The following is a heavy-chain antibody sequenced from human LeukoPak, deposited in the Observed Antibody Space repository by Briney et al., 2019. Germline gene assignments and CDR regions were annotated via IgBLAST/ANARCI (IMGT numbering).Heavy chain of an antibody. V-gene: IGHV3-21*01. D-gene: IGHD2-2*02. CDR3: VLVVPAAILWEN. Sequence: GGSLRLSCAASGFTFSSYSMNWVRQAPGKGLEWVSSISSSSSYIYYADSVKGRFTISRDSAKSSLYLQMNSLRAEDTAVYYCVLVVPAAILWENWGQGTLVTVSS. CDR1: GFTFSSYS. J-gene: IGHJ4*02. CDR2: ISSSSSYI.